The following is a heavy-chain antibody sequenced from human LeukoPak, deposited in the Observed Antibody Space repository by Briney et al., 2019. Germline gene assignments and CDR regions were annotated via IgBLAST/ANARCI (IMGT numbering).Heavy chain of an antibody. J-gene: IGHJ4*02. D-gene: IGHD3-22*01. CDR2: IYYTGNT. CDR3: GRLAVTYYYDSSGLPQYYFDY. Sequence: SENLSLTCSVSGGSIRSSTYYWGWIRQPPGRGLEWIGTIYYTGNTNYNPSLKSRVTISVDTAKSQFSLKLNSVAAADTAIYYCGRLAVTYYYDSSGLPQYYFDYWGQGKLVTVSS. V-gene: IGHV4-39*01. CDR1: GGSIRSSTYY.